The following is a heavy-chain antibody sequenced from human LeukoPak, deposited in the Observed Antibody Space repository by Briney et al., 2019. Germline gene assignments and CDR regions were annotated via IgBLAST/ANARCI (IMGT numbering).Heavy chain of an antibody. CDR1: GGSISGSSYY. D-gene: IGHD1-7*01. Sequence: PSETLSLTCTVSGGSISGSSYYWAWIRQPPGKGLEWIGSIHKSGNTYYTASLKSRVTISVDTSKNQFSLKLTSAPATDTAVYYCARLVTAATGNCFDPWGQGTLVTVSS. J-gene: IGHJ5*02. CDR3: ARLVTAATGNCFDP. CDR2: IHKSGNT. V-gene: IGHV4-39*01.